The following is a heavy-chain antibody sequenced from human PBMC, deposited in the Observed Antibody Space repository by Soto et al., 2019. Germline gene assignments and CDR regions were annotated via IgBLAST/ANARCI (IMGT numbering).Heavy chain of an antibody. D-gene: IGHD1-26*01. CDR3: AHVVGERDY. V-gene: IGHV3-33*01. Sequence: QVQLVESGGGVVQPGRSLRHSCAASGLTFSSYGMHWVRQAPGKGLEWVAVIWYDGSNKYYADSVKGRFTISRDNSKNTLYLQMNSLRAEDTAVYYCAHVVGERDYWGQGTLVTVSS. J-gene: IGHJ4*02. CDR1: GLTFSSYG. CDR2: IWYDGSNK.